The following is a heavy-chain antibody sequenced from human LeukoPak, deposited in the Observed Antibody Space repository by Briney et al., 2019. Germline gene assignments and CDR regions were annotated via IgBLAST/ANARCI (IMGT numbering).Heavy chain of an antibody. J-gene: IGHJ4*02. Sequence: ASVKVSCKASGYTFTSYGISWVRQAPGQGLEWMGWISAYNGNTNYAQKLQGRVTMTTDTSTSTAYMELRSLRSDDTAVYYCARAIGFLAPGPNFDHWGQGTLVTVSS. CDR3: ARAIGFLAPGPNFDH. D-gene: IGHD2/OR15-2a*01. V-gene: IGHV1-18*01. CDR1: GYTFTSYG. CDR2: ISAYNGNT.